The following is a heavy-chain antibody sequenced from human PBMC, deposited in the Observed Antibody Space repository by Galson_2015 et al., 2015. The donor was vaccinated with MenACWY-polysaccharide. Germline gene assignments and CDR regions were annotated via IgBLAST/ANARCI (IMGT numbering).Heavy chain of an antibody. V-gene: IGHV1-69*10. CDR1: GGSFSSFG. CDR3: ARVPYRQLTMVPGPLDY. J-gene: IGHJ4*01. CDR2: IIPVLGTS. Sequence: SVKVSCKASGGSFSSFGVSWVRQAPGQGLEWMGGIIPVLGTSTYAQKFQGRVTISADKSTTTTFMEVTSLTSEDTAVYYCARVPYRQLTMVPGPLDYWGHGTPVTVSP. D-gene: IGHD1-1*01.